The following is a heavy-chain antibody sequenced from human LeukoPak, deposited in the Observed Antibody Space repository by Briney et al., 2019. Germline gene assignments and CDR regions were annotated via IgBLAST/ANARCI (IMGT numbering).Heavy chain of an antibody. CDR2: IYPGDSDT. D-gene: IGHD1-14*01. V-gene: IGHV5-51*01. J-gene: IGHJ5*02. CDR1: GSSLTSYW. Sequence: GESLQISCKGSGSSLTSYWIGWVRQLPGKGLEWMGIIYPGDSDTRNSPSFQGQVTISVDKSISTAYLQWSSLKASDTAMYYCARVTSDSWFDLWGQGTLVTVSS. CDR3: ARVTSDSWFDL.